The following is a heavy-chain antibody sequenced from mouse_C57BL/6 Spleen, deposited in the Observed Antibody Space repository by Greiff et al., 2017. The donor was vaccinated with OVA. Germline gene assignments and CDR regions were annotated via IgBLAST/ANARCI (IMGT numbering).Heavy chain of an antibody. J-gene: IGHJ4*01. Sequence: QVQLQQPGAELVKPGASVKLSCKASGYTFTSYWMHWVKQRPGQGLEWIGMIHPNSGSTKYNEKFKSKATLTVDKSSSTAYMQLSSLTSEDSAVXYCASGSDDWAMDYWGQGTSVTVSS. CDR2: IHPNSGST. D-gene: IGHD2-12*01. CDR3: ASGSDDWAMDY. CDR1: GYTFTSYW. V-gene: IGHV1-64*01.